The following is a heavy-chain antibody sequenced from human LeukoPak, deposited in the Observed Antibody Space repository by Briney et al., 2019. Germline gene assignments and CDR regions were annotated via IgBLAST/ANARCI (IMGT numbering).Heavy chain of an antibody. Sequence: PSETLSLTCPVSGGSISSYYWSWIRQPPGKGPEWIGYIYHSGTTNYNPSLKSRVTISVDTSKSQFSLKLSSVTAADTAIYYCARNIVGPRQVDYWGQGTLVTVSS. CDR1: GGSISSYY. D-gene: IGHD1-26*01. CDR3: ARNIVGPRQVDY. CDR2: IYHSGTT. J-gene: IGHJ4*02. V-gene: IGHV4-59*01.